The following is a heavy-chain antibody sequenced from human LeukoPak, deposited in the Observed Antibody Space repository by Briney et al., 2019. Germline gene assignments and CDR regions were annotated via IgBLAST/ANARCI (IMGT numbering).Heavy chain of an antibody. D-gene: IGHD6-6*01. CDR1: GFTFSSYA. CDR3: ARDVFSSSSVPVGPVDH. V-gene: IGHV3-30-3*01. J-gene: IGHJ4*02. CDR2: ISYDGSNK. Sequence: PGRSLRLSCAASGFTFSSYAMHWVRQAPGKGLEWVAVISYDGSNKYYADSVKGRFTISRDNSKNTLYLQMNSLRAEDTAVYYCARDVFSSSSVPVGPVDHWGQGTLVTVSS.